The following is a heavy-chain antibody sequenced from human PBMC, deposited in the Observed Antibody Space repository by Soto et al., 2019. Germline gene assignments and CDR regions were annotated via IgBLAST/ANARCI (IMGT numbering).Heavy chain of an antibody. CDR1: GASISTNNW. CDR3: AVPGAGDFDY. CDR2: VYHSGST. D-gene: IGHD6-13*01. J-gene: IGHJ4*02. Sequence: SETLSLTCAVSGASISTNNWWSWVRQPPGKGLEWIGEVYHSGSTNCNPSLKSRVTISIDKSKNQFSLRLTSMTAADTAVYYCAVPGAGDFDYWSQGTLVTVS. V-gene: IGHV4-4*02.